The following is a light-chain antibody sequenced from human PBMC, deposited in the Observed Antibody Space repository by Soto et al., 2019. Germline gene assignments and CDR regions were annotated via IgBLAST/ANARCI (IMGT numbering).Light chain of an antibody. V-gene: IGKV1-9*01. CDR2: AAS. Sequence: IQLTPSQSSLSASVLDIVNITFRASQGISSYLALYQQKPGKAPKLLIYAASTLQSGVPSRFSGSGSGTEFILTISGLEPEDSGIYHCHKHCGSPETFGQGTKVAIK. CDR1: QGISSY. J-gene: IGKJ1*01. CDR3: HKHCGSPET.